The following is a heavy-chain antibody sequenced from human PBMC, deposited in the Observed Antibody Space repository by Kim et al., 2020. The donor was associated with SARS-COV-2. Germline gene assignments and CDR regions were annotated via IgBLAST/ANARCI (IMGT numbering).Heavy chain of an antibody. CDR3: ARGVAMLRGIDY. D-gene: IGHD3-10*01. Sequence: AQAFTGRVVFSLDASVSTAYLQISSLQAEDTAVYYCARGVAMLRGIDYWGQGTLVTVSS. V-gene: IGHV7-4-1*02. J-gene: IGHJ4*02.